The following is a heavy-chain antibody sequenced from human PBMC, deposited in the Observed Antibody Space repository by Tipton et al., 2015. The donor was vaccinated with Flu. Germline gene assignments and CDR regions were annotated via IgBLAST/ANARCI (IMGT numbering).Heavy chain of an antibody. CDR2: LYRGGST. J-gene: IGHJ6*02. Sequence: SLRLSCAASGFTISSNYLNWVRQAPGTGLEWVSTLYRGGSTYYADSVKGRFTISRDNPKNTLYLHMNSLRAEDTAVYYCARGRGEKDQSEDEYAGDGGGQGNTGTGS. V-gene: IGHV3-53*01. D-gene: IGHD2/OR15-2a*01. CDR3: ARGRGEKDQSEDEYAGDG. CDR1: GFTISSNY.